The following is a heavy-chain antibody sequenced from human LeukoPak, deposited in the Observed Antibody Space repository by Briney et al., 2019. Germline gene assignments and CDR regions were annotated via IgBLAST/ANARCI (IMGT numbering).Heavy chain of an antibody. CDR1: GYTFTSYA. D-gene: IGHD3-10*01. J-gene: IGHJ4*02. Sequence: ASVKVSCKASGYTFTSYAMHWVRQAPGQRLEWMGWINAGNGNTKYSQKFQGRVTITRDTSASTAYMELSSLRSEDAAVYYCARSHRTMVRGVIHHFDYWGQGTLVTVSS. CDR2: INAGNGNT. CDR3: ARSHRTMVRGVIHHFDY. V-gene: IGHV1-3*01.